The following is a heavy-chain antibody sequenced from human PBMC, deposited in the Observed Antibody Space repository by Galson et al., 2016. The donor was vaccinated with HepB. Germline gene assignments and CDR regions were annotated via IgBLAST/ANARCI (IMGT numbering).Heavy chain of an antibody. V-gene: IGHV4-4*02. CDR3: ARADPPPYHRYFDY. Sequence: SETLSLTCAVSGASINSLNWWSWVRQPPGKGLEWIGEVFHSGSTNYNPSLKSRVTISLDTSKNQFSLKLSSVTAADTAVYYCARADPPPYHRYFDYWGQGTLVTVSS. D-gene: IGHD2-21*01. J-gene: IGHJ4*02. CDR1: GASINSLNW. CDR2: VFHSGST.